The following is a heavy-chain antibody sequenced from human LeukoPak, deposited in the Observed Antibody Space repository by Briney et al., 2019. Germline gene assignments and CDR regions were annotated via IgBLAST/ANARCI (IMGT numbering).Heavy chain of an antibody. CDR2: IYHSGST. D-gene: IGHD4-17*01. CDR1: GGSFSGYY. V-gene: IGHV4-38-2*01. CDR3: VKTPDYGDYEGWFDT. J-gene: IGHJ5*02. Sequence: SETLSLTCAVYGGSFSGYYWGWIRQPPGKGLEWIGSIYHSGSTYYNPSLKSRVTISVDTSKNQFSLKLSSVTAADTAVYYCVKTPDYGDYEGWFDTWGQGTLVTVSS.